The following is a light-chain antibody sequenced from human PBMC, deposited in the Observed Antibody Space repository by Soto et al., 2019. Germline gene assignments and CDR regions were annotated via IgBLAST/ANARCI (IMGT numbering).Light chain of an antibody. V-gene: IGKV3-15*01. CDR2: GPS. CDR3: QQRTNWPPWT. CDR1: QSVNRN. Sequence: EIVMTQSPATLSVSPGERASLSCRASQSVNRNLAWYQQKPGQAPRLLIFGPSTRATGVPGRFSGSGSGTDFTLTISSLQSEDFAVYYCQQRTNWPPWTFGQGTKVDIK. J-gene: IGKJ1*01.